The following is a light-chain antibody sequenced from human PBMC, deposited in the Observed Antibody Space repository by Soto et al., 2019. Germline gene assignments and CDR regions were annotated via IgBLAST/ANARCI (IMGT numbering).Light chain of an antibody. CDR2: AAS. V-gene: IGKV1-9*01. J-gene: IGKJ4*01. CDR1: QGISSY. CDR3: LQHNSYPPT. Sequence: DIQLTQSQSFLSASVGHRVTITCRPSQGISSYLAWFQQKPGKVPKRLIYAASSLQSGVPSRFSGSGSGTEFTLTISSLQPEDFATYYCLQHNSYPPTFGRGTKVDIK.